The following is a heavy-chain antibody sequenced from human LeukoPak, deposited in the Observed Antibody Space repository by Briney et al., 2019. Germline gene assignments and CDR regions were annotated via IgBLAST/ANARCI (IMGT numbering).Heavy chain of an antibody. V-gene: IGHV1-18*01. J-gene: IGHJ4*02. CDR3: ARLRIAARRGYYFDY. D-gene: IGHD6-6*01. Sequence: ASVKVSCKASGYTFTSYGISWVRQAPGQGLEWMGWISAYNGNTNYAQKLQGRVTMTTDTSTSTAYMELRSLRSDDTAVYYCARLRIAARRGYYFDYWGQGTLVTVSS. CDR2: ISAYNGNT. CDR1: GYTFTSYG.